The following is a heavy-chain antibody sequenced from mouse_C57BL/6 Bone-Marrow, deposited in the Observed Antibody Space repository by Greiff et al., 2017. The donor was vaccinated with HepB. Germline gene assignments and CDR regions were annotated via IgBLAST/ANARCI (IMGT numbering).Heavy chain of an antibody. Sequence: QVHVKQSGAELVRPGASVTLSCKASGYTFTDYEMHWVKQTPVHGLEWIGAIDPETGGTAYNQKFKGKAILTADKSSSTAYMELRSLTSEDSAVYYCKYDGYWYFDVWGTGTTVTVSS. CDR3: KYDGYWYFDV. CDR2: IDPETGGT. D-gene: IGHD2-3*01. J-gene: IGHJ1*03. V-gene: IGHV1-15*01. CDR1: GYTFTDYE.